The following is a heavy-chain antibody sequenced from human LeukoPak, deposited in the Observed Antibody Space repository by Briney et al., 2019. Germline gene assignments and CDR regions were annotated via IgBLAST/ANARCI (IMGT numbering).Heavy chain of an antibody. D-gene: IGHD5-12*01. CDR1: GFTFSSYA. CDR3: VRFRGSSGLDY. V-gene: IGHV3-23*01. J-gene: IGHJ4*02. CDR2: ISGSGGST. Sequence: GSLRLSCAASGFTFSSYAMSWVRQAPGKGLEWVSAISGSGGSTYYADSVKGRFTISRDNSKNTLYLQMNSLRAEDTAVYYCVRFRGSSGLDYWGQGTLVTVSS.